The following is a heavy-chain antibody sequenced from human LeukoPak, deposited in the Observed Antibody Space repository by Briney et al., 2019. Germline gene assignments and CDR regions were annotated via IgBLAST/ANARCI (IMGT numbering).Heavy chain of an antibody. CDR3: ARHADSGGLLFSSDY. J-gene: IGHJ4*02. Sequence: GASLKISCKGSGYRFTTYWIGWVRPMPGKGLEWMGIIYPDDFDTRYSPSFQGQVTISADKSISTAYLQWSSLKASDSAMYYCARHADSGGLLFSSDYWGQGTLVTVSS. CDR2: IYPDDFDT. D-gene: IGHD2-21*01. V-gene: IGHV5-51*01. CDR1: GYRFTTYW.